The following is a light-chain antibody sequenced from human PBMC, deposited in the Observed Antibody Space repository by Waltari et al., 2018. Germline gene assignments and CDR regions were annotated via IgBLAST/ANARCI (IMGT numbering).Light chain of an antibody. CDR2: GNT. V-gene: IGLV1-40*01. CDR3: HSYDRSLRDV. CDR1: SSTIGAGYD. Sequence: QSVLTQPPSVSGAPGQRVTIPCTGSSSTIGAGYDVHWYQQLPGTVPKLLIFGNTNRPSGVPDRFSGSKSGTSASLAITGLQAEDEADYYCHSYDRSLRDVFGTGTKVTVL. J-gene: IGLJ1*01.